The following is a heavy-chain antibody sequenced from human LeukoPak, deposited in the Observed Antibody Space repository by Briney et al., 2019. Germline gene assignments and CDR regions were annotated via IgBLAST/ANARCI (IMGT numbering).Heavy chain of an antibody. D-gene: IGHD2-2*01. CDR2: ISYDGSNK. CDR3: ARSYQPLLYYFDY. Sequence: GGSLRLSCAASGFTFSSYAIHWVRQAPGKGLEWVAVISYDGSNKYYADSVKGRFTISRDNSKNTLYLQMDSLRAEDTAVYYCARSYQPLLYYFDYWGQGTLVTVSS. CDR1: GFTFSSYA. V-gene: IGHV3-30-3*01. J-gene: IGHJ4*02.